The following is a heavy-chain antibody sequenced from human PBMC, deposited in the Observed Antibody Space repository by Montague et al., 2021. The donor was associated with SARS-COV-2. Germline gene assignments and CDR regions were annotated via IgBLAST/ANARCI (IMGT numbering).Heavy chain of an antibody. CDR3: ARAGTITMIVVVIDAFDI. V-gene: IGHV4-31*03. D-gene: IGHD3-22*01. CDR2: IYYSGST. Sequence: TLSLTCTVSGDSISSGNHYWGWVRQYPGKGLEWIGYIYYSGSTYYNPSLKSRVTISVDTSKNQFSLKLSSVTAADTAVYYCARAGTITMIVVVIDAFDIWGQGTMVTVSS. CDR1: GDSISSGNHY. J-gene: IGHJ3*02.